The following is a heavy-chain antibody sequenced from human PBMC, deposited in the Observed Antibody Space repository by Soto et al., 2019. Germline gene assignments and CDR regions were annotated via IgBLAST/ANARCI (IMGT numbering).Heavy chain of an antibody. CDR2: ISSSSSTI. D-gene: IGHD1-1*01. Sequence: PGGSLRLSCPASGFTFSSYNMNWVRQAPGKGLEWVSYISSSSSTIYYADSVKGRFTIYRDNAKDSLYLQINSLRDEDTAVYFCARDRTGTPLDHWGQETLVTVS. CDR3: ARDRTGTPLDH. J-gene: IGHJ4*02. V-gene: IGHV3-48*02. CDR1: GFTFSSYN.